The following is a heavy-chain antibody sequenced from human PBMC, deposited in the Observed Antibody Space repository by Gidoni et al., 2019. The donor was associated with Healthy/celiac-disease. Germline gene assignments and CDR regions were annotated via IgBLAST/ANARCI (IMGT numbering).Heavy chain of an antibody. CDR3: ATADWDLKSGYPTSSINLYYFDY. V-gene: IGHV1-24*01. CDR1: GYTLTELS. J-gene: IGHJ4*02. D-gene: IGHD3-3*01. CDR2: FDPEDGET. Sequence: QVQLVQSGAEVKKPGASVKVSCKVSGYTLTELSLHWVRQAPGKGREWMGGFDPEDGETIYAQKFQGRVTMTEDTSTDTAYMELSSLRSEDTAVYYCATADWDLKSGYPTSSINLYYFDYWGQGTLVTVSS.